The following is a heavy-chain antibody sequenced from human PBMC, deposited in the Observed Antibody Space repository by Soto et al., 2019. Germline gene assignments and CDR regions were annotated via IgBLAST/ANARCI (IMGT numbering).Heavy chain of an antibody. CDR1: GYTFTSYG. CDR3: ARDQPPPIAAAGYYFDY. D-gene: IGHD6-13*01. V-gene: IGHV1-18*01. Sequence: ASVKVSCKASGYTFTSYGIIWVRQAPGQGLEWMGWISAYNGNTNYAQKLQGRVTMTTDTSTSTAYMELRSLRSDDTAVYYCARDQPPPIAAAGYYFDYWGQGTLVTVSS. J-gene: IGHJ4*02. CDR2: ISAYNGNT.